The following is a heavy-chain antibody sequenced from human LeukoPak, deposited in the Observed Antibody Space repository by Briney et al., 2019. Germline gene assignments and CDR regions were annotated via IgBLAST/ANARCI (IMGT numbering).Heavy chain of an antibody. D-gene: IGHD1-26*01. J-gene: IGHJ4*02. V-gene: IGHV4-59*08. CDR1: GDSISGYY. CDR3: ARAAATTRNGFGY. CDR2: IYYSGNT. Sequence: SETLSLTCTVSGDSISGYYWSWIRQPPGKGLEWIGYIYYSGNTNYNPSLKSRVTISVDTSKNQFSLKLSFATAADTAVYFCARAAATTRNGFGYWGQGTLVTVSS.